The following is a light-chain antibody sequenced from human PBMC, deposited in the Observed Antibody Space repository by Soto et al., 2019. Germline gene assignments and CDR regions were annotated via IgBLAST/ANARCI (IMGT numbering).Light chain of an antibody. Sequence: QLVLTQSPSASASLGASVNLTCTLSSGHSSYAIAWHQQQPEKGPRYLMKLNSDGSHSKGDWIPDRFSGSSSGAERYLTISSLQSEDEADYYCQTWDTGIQVFGGGTKVTVL. CDR1: SGHSSYA. CDR3: QTWDTGIQV. J-gene: IGLJ2*01. V-gene: IGLV4-69*01. CDR2: LNSDGSH.